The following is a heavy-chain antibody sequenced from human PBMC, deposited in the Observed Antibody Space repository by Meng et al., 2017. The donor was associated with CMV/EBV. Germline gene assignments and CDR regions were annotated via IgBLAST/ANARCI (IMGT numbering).Heavy chain of an antibody. J-gene: IGHJ4*02. D-gene: IGHD4-11*01. Sequence: GGSLRLSSAASGFTFSSYWMSWVRQAPGKGLEWVANIKQDGSEKYYVDSVKGRFTISRDNAKNSLYLQMNSLRAEDTAVYYCARDRSKVTLFRVPTYYFDYRGQGTLVTVSS. V-gene: IGHV3-7*01. CDR2: IKQDGSEK. CDR3: ARDRSKVTLFRVPTYYFDY. CDR1: GFTFSSYW.